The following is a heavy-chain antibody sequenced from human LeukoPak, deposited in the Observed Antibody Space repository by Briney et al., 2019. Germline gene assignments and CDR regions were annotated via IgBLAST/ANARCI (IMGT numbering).Heavy chain of an antibody. CDR3: TTDWRTASFFDY. CDR1: GFTFSSYA. Sequence: PGGSLRLSCAASGFTFSSYAMSWVRQAPGKGLEWVSAISGSGGGTYYADSVKGRFTISRDNSKNTLYLPMNSLRAEDTAVYYCTTDWRTASFFDYWGQGTLVTVSS. J-gene: IGHJ4*02. V-gene: IGHV3-23*01. D-gene: IGHD2-21*02. CDR2: ISGSGGGT.